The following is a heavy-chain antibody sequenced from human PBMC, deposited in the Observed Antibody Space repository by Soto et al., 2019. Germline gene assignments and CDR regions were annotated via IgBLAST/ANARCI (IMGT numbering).Heavy chain of an antibody. V-gene: IGHV4-59*01. CDR3: ARATEVVVPAAMTFFDY. CDR1: GGSISSYY. CDR2: IYYSGST. Sequence: PSETLSLTCTVSGGSISSYYWSWVRQPPGKGLEWIGYIYYSGSTNYNPSLKSRVTISVDTSKNQFSLKLSSVTAADTAVYYCARATEVVVPAAMTFFDYWGQGTQVTVSS. J-gene: IGHJ4*02. D-gene: IGHD2-2*01.